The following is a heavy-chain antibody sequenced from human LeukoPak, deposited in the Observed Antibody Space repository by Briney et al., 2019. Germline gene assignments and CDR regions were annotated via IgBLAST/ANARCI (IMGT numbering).Heavy chain of an antibody. V-gene: IGHV3-49*04. D-gene: IGHD6-6*01. CDR2: IRSKAYGGTT. J-gene: IGHJ4*02. Sequence: PGGSLRLSCTASGFTVGDYYMRWVRQAPGKGLEWVGFIRSKAYGGTTEYAASVKGRFIISRDDSISIAYLQMNSLKTEDTAVYYCTCRRIAATDTLVDYWGQGALVTVSS. CDR3: TCRRIAATDTLVDY. CDR1: GFTVGDYY.